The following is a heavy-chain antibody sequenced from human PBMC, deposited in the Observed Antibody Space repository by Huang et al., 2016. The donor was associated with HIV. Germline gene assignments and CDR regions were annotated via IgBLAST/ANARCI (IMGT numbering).Heavy chain of an antibody. V-gene: IGHV3-21*01. D-gene: IGHD2-15*01. Sequence: EVQLEESGGALVKPGGSLRLSCAATGFLFPTFTMHWVRQAPGKGLEWVSSIAGSGSSIYYADAVKGRFTISRDNTKKSLYLQMSSLSVDDTAFYFCARGGPVGYFNLWGHGTLVSVSS. CDR3: ARGGPVGYFNL. CDR1: GFLFPTFT. J-gene: IGHJ4*03. CDR2: IAGSGSSI.